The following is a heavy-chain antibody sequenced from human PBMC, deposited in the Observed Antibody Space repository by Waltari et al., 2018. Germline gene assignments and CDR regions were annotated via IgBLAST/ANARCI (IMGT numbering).Heavy chain of an antibody. CDR3: AKPFYNWDDPLDS. V-gene: IGHV1-69*12. CDR1: GGTFGSYS. D-gene: IGHD1-20*01. J-gene: IGHJ5*01. Sequence: VHLVQSGAEMRKPGSSVKVSCKASGGTFGSYSIAWVRQAAGQGLEWLGGIIPSYGRPQYANNFQGRVTLTADASTTTVFLEMSGLRAEDTAVYYCAKPFYNWDDPLDSWGQGTLVTVSS. CDR2: IIPSYGRP.